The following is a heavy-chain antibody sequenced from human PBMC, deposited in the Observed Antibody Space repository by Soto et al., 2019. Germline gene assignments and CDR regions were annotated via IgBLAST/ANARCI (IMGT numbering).Heavy chain of an antibody. CDR1: GYSFTDYY. CDR2: INPSTGVT. J-gene: IGHJ6*02. CDR3: VRSPGDFRYGMDV. D-gene: IGHD2-21*02. Sequence: GPVKVSCKASGYSFTDYYMHWVRQAPGQGPEWLGWINPSTGVTHFAQKFQGWVTMTRDTSISTAYMELSRLTSDDTAVYYCVRSPGDFRYGMDVWGQGTTVTVSS. V-gene: IGHV1-2*04.